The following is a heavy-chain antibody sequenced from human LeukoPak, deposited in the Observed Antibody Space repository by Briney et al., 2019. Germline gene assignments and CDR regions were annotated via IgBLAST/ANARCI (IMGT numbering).Heavy chain of an antibody. CDR3: AREERLTGTTIC. CDR1: GFTFSGSG. V-gene: IGHV3-23*01. D-gene: IGHD1-7*01. Sequence: GGSLRLSCAASGFTFSGSGIHWIRQAPGKRLEWVSAISGSGGSTYYADSVKGRFTISRDNSKNTLYLQMNSLRAEDTAVYYCAREERLTGTTICWGQGTLVTVSS. J-gene: IGHJ4*02. CDR2: ISGSGGST.